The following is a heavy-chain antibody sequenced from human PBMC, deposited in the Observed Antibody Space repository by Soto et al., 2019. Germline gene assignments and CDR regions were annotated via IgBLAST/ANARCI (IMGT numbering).Heavy chain of an antibody. J-gene: IGHJ6*03. CDR2: INHSGST. Sequence: SETLSLTCAVYAGSFSGYCWSWIRQPPGKGLEWIGEINHSGSTNYNPSLKSRVTISVDTSKNQFSLKLSSVTAADTAVYYCARGAGHYGSGKNYYYYYMDVWGKGTTVTVSS. V-gene: IGHV4-34*01. CDR3: ARGAGHYGSGKNYYYYYMDV. CDR1: AGSFSGYC. D-gene: IGHD3-10*01.